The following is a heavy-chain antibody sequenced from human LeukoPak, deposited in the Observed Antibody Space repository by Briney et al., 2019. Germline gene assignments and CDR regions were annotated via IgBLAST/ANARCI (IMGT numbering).Heavy chain of an antibody. CDR2: ISAYNGNT. CDR1: GYTFTSYG. Sequence: ASVKVSCKASGYTFTSYGISWVRQAPGQGLEWMGWISAYNGNTNYAQKFQGWVTMTRDTSISTAYMELSRLRSDDTAVYYCAREDSSGCTFDYWGQGTLVTVSS. V-gene: IGHV1-18*01. J-gene: IGHJ4*02. CDR3: AREDSSGCTFDY. D-gene: IGHD6-19*01.